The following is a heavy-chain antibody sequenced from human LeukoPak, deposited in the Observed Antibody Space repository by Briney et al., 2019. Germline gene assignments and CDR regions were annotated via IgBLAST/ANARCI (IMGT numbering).Heavy chain of an antibody. V-gene: IGHV3-21*01. J-gene: IGHJ4*02. CDR1: GFTFSSYS. CDR2: ISSSSSYI. D-gene: IGHD5-18*01. Sequence: GGSLRLSCAASGFTFSSYSMNWVRQAPGKRLEWVSSISSSSSYIYYADSVKGRFTISRDNAKNSLYLQMNSLRAEDTAVYYCARVPDQYSYGPAAFDYWGQGTLVTVSS. CDR3: ARVPDQYSYGPAAFDY.